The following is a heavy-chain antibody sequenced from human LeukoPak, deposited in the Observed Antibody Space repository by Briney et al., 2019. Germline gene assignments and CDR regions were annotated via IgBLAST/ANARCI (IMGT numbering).Heavy chain of an antibody. CDR3: ARDSYYYDSSGYVH. D-gene: IGHD3-22*01. V-gene: IGHV3-53*01. CDR2: IYSGGTT. J-gene: IGHJ4*02. Sequence: PGGSLRLSCAASGFTVSRSYMIWARQAPGKGLEWVSVIYSGGTTYYADSVKGRFTISRDNSKNTLYLQMNSLRAEDTAVYYCARDSYYYDSSGYVHWGQGTLVTVSS. CDR1: GFTVSRSY.